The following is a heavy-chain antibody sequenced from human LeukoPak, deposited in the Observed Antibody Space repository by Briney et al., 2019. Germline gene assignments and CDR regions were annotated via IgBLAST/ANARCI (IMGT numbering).Heavy chain of an antibody. CDR1: GFTFSDYY. CDR3: LLTPLNLWFGESWGFQH. J-gene: IGHJ1*01. CDR2: ISGSGGST. V-gene: IGHV3-23*01. Sequence: GGSLRLSCAASGFTFSDYYMSWIRQAPGKGLEWVSAISGSGGSTYYADSVKGRFTISRDNSKNTLYLQMNSLRAEDTAVYYCLLTPLNLWFGESWGFQHWGQGTLVTVSS. D-gene: IGHD3-10*01.